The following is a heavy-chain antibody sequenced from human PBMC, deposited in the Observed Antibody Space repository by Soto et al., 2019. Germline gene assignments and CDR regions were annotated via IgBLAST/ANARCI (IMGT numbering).Heavy chain of an antibody. CDR2: IHAGGTT. CDR1: GGSIRSVDHW. D-gene: IGHD2-2*01. J-gene: IGHJ5*02. CDR3: AIYAADNRFFEA. V-gene: IGHV4-30-4*01. Sequence: LSLTFTVSGGSIRSVDHWRSWVRQPPGKGLEWLGYIHAGGTTYVTPSLKSRLTMSVDTSRNQFSLNLNSVTAADTAVYFCAIYAADNRFFEARGPRTLVTVSS.